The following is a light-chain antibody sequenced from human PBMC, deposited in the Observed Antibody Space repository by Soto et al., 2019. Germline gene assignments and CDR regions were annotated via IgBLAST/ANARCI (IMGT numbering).Light chain of an antibody. Sequence: DVQMTQSPSSLSASVGDRVIITCRASQGISNYLVWYQHKPGNAPKVLIYAATTLQSGVPSRFSGSGSGTDFILNISSLQPEDVATYYCQKYNSAPWTFGQGTKVEIK. CDR3: QKYNSAPWT. CDR2: AAT. J-gene: IGKJ1*01. V-gene: IGKV1-27*01. CDR1: QGISNY.